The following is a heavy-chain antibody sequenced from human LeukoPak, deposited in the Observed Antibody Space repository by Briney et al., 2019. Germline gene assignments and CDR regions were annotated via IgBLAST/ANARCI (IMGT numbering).Heavy chain of an antibody. V-gene: IGHV3-30*03. CDR1: GFIFTNYG. J-gene: IGHJ4*02. CDR2: VTYDGSGQ. D-gene: IGHD4-17*01. CDR3: ARDSSTVTTPYGY. Sequence: PGGSLRLSCAASGFIFTNYGIHWVRQAPGKGLEWVAVVTYDGSGQYYADAVKGRFTISRDNAKNTLYLQMNSLRTEDTAVYYCARDSSTVTTPYGYWGQGTLVTVSS.